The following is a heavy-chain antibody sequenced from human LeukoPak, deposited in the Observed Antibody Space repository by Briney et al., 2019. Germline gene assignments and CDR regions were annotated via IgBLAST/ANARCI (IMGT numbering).Heavy chain of an antibody. CDR2: INPSGGST. CDR1: GYTFTSHY. CDR3: ARVAAEVVGVPGPIGFGWLRRDYYYMDV. D-gene: IGHD2-2*02. J-gene: IGHJ6*03. Sequence: ASVTVSCKASGYTFTSHYMHWVRQAPGQGLEWMGLINPSGGSTSYAQKFQGRVTMTRDMSTSTVYMELSSLRSEDTAVYYCARVAAEVVGVPGPIGFGWLRRDYYYMDVWGKGTTVTVSS. V-gene: IGHV1-46*01.